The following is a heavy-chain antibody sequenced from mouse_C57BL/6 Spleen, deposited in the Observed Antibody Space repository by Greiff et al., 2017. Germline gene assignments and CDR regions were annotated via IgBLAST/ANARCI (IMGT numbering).Heavy chain of an antibody. V-gene: IGHV1-64*01. CDR2: IHPNSGST. D-gene: IGHD1-1*01. CDR3: AREGYGSSVAWFAY. Sequence: QVQLQQPGAELVKPGASVKLSCKASGYTFTSYWMHWVKQRPGQGLEWIGMIHPNSGSTNYNEKFKSKATLTVDKSSSTAYMQLSSLTSEGSAVYYCAREGYGSSVAWFAYWGQGTLVTVSA. J-gene: IGHJ3*01. CDR1: GYTFTSYW.